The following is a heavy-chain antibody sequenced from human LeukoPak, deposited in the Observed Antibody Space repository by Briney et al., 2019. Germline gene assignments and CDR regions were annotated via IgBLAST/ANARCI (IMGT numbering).Heavy chain of an antibody. Sequence: GGSLRLSCAASGFTFSTFAMIWVRQPLGKGLEWVSSIFPSGGEIHYADSVRGRFTISRDNSKSTLSLQMNSLRAEDTAIYYCATYRQVLLPFESWGQGTLVTVSS. CDR3: ATYRQVLLPFES. J-gene: IGHJ4*02. CDR2: IFPSGGEI. D-gene: IGHD2-8*02. V-gene: IGHV3-23*01. CDR1: GFTFSTFA.